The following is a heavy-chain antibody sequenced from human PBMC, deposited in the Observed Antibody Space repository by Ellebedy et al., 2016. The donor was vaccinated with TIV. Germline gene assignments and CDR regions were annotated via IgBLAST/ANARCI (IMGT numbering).Heavy chain of an antibody. CDR1: GFTFRSYS. J-gene: IGHJ4*02. CDR2: ITTSNSYI. Sequence: PGGSLRLSCTASGFTFRSYSMNWLRQAPGKGLEWVSSITTSNSYIYFADSVKGRFTISRDNAKNSLYLQMNSLRAEDTAVYYCARGDSAVAGLFDCWGQGTLVTVSS. D-gene: IGHD6-19*01. CDR3: ARGDSAVAGLFDC. V-gene: IGHV3-21*01.